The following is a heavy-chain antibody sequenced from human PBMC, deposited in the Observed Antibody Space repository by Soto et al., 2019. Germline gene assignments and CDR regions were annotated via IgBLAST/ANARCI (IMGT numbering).Heavy chain of an antibody. J-gene: IGHJ4*02. CDR3: ARGRYGAY. CDR2: IIAHNGNT. D-gene: IGHD3-10*01. V-gene: IGHV1-18*01. Sequence: QVHLVQSGAEVKKPGASVKVSCKASGYTFTSYGITWVRQAPGQGLEWMGWIIAHNGNTDYAQKLQGRVIVTRATSTITAYLALRSLISADTAVYYCARGRYGAYWGQGALVTVSS. CDR1: GYTFTSYG.